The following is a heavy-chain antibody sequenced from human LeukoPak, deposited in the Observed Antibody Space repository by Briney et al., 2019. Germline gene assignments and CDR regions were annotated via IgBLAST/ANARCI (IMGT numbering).Heavy chain of an antibody. CDR2: IYYSGST. Sequence: SETLSLTCTVSGGSISSYYWSWIRQPPGKGLEWIGYIYYSGSTNYNPSLKSRVTISVDTSKNQFSLKLSSVTAADTAVYYCATTRVRGVMGAFDIWGQGTMVTVSS. CDR1: GGSISSYY. J-gene: IGHJ3*02. D-gene: IGHD3-10*01. CDR3: ATTRVRGVMGAFDI. V-gene: IGHV4-59*08.